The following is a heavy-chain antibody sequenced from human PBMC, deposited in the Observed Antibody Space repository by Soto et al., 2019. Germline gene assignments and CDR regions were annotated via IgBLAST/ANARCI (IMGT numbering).Heavy chain of an antibody. CDR2: IYHSGST. V-gene: IGHV4-30-2*01. CDR1: GGSISRGGYS. CDR3: ASNYCSGGSCYQNWFDP. D-gene: IGHD2-15*01. J-gene: IGHJ5*02. Sequence: SETLSLTCAVSGGSISRGGYSWIWIRQPPGKGLEWIGYIYHSGSTYYNPSLRSRVTISVDRSKNQFSLKLSSVTAADTAVYYCASNYCSGGSCYQNWFDPWGQGTLVTVSS.